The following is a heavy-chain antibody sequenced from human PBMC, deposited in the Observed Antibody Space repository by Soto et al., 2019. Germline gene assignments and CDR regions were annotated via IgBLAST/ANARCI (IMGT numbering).Heavy chain of an antibody. CDR3: ARSRAARSAGGGYCSGGSCYAVAFDI. CDR2: INPSGGST. V-gene: IGHV1-46*01. CDR1: GYTFTSYY. D-gene: IGHD2-15*01. Sequence: GASVKVSCKASGYTFTSYYMHWVRQAPGQGLEWMGIINPSGGSTSYAQKFQGRVTMTRDTSTSTVYMELSSLRSEDTAVYYCARSRAARSAGGGYCSGGSCYAVAFDIWGQGTMVTVSS. J-gene: IGHJ3*02.